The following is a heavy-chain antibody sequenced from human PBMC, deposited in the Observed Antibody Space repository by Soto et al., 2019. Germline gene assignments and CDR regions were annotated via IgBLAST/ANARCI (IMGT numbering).Heavy chain of an antibody. CDR3: AAGYNWNGDFDY. Sequence: ASVKVSCKASGYTFTTYGLNWVRQAPGQGLEWMGWISAYNGNTNYAQKLQGRVTITRDMSTSTAYMELSSLRSEDTAVYYCAAGYNWNGDFDYWGQGTLVTVSS. V-gene: IGHV1-18*01. J-gene: IGHJ4*02. CDR1: GYTFTTYG. D-gene: IGHD1-20*01. CDR2: ISAYNGNT.